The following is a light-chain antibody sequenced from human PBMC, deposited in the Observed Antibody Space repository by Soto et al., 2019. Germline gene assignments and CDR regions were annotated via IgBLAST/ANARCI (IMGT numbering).Light chain of an antibody. CDR2: EVS. V-gene: IGLV2-14*01. CDR1: SSDVGGYNY. CDR3: SSYTSSSTRGV. Sequence: QSVLTQPASVSGSPGQSITISCTGTSSDVGGYNYVSWYQQHPGKAPKLMIYEVSNRPSGVSNRFSGSKSGNTASLTISGLQAEDEADYYCSSYTSSSTRGVFGGGTKVT. J-gene: IGLJ3*02.